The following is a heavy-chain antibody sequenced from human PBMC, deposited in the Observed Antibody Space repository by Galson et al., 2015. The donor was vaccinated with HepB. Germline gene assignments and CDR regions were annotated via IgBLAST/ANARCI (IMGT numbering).Heavy chain of an antibody. J-gene: IGHJ6*02. CDR1: GYSFTSYW. V-gene: IGHV5-10-1*01. Sequence: QSGAEVKKPGGSLRISCKGSGYSFTSYWISWVRQMPGKGLEWMGRIDPSDSYTNYSPSFQGHVTISADKSISTAYLQWSSLKASDTAMYYCARTPTIFGVVITKVGDAYGMDVWGQGTTVTVSS. CDR3: ARTPTIFGVVITKVGDAYGMDV. D-gene: IGHD3-3*01. CDR2: IDPSDSYT.